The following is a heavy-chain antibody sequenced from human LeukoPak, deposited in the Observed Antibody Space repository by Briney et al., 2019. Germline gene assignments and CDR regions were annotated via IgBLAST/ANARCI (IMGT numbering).Heavy chain of an antibody. V-gene: IGHV4-30-4*08. D-gene: IGHD3-22*01. Sequence: NPSETLSLTCTVSGGSISSGDYYWSWIRQPPGKGLEWIGYIYYSGSTYYNPSLKSRVTISVDTSKNQFSLKVSSVTAADTAVYYCARESYYDSSGYYLDYWGQGTLVTVSS. CDR1: GGSISSGDYY. J-gene: IGHJ4*02. CDR3: ARESYYDSSGYYLDY. CDR2: IYYSGST.